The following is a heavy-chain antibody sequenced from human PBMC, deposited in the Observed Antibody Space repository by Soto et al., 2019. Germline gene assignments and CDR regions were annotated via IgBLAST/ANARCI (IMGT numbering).Heavy chain of an antibody. CDR2: SSAYNGNT. D-gene: IGHD2-21*02. Sequence: QVQLVQSGAEVKKPGASVTVSCKASGYTFTSYGISWVRQAPGQGLEWMGWSSAYNGNTNYAQKLQGRVTMTTDTSTSTAYMELRSLRSDDTAVYYCATGAYCGGDCYSYWYFDLWGRGTLVTVSS. J-gene: IGHJ2*01. V-gene: IGHV1-18*01. CDR1: GYTFTSYG. CDR3: ATGAYCGGDCYSYWYFDL.